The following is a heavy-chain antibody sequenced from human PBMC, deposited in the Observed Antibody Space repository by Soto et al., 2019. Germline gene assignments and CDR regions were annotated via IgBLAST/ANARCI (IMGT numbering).Heavy chain of an antibody. Sequence: PGGSLRLSCAASGFTFSSYGMHWVRQAPGKGLEWVAVISYDGSNKYYADSVKGRFTISRDNSKNTPYLQMNSLRAEDTAVYYCAKDLGGHYANYWGQGTLVTVSS. CDR1: GFTFSSYG. J-gene: IGHJ4*02. D-gene: IGHD4-17*01. CDR2: ISYDGSNK. V-gene: IGHV3-30*18. CDR3: AKDLGGHYANY.